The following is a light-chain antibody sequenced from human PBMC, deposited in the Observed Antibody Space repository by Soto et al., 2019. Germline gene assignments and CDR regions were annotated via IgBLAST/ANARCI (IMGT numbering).Light chain of an antibody. Sequence: DIQTTHSPSTLSASVGDRVTVTCRASQSISSWLAWYQQKPGKAPKLLIYDASSLESGVPSRFSGSGSGTEFTLTISSLQPDDFATYYCQQYNSYSRTFGQGTKVDI. CDR3: QQYNSYSRT. J-gene: IGKJ1*01. CDR1: QSISSW. CDR2: DAS. V-gene: IGKV1-5*01.